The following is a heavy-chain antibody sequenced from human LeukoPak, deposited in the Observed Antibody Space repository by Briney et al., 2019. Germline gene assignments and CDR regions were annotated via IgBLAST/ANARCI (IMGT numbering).Heavy chain of an antibody. D-gene: IGHD5-18*01. CDR3: ARRRYSYGPMEYYFDY. CDR1: GYSFTSYW. CDR2: IYPGDSDT. J-gene: IGHJ4*02. V-gene: IGHV5-51*01. Sequence: GESLKISCKGSGYSFTSYWIGWVRQMPGKGLEWMGIIYPGDSDTRYSPSFQGQVTISADKSISTAYLQWSSLKASDTAMYYCARRRYSYGPMEYYFDYWGQGTLVTVSS.